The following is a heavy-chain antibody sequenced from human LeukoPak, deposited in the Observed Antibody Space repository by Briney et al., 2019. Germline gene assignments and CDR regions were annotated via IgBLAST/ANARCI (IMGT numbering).Heavy chain of an antibody. CDR2: IYSGGST. V-gene: IGHV3-53*01. J-gene: IGHJ4*02. CDR3: ARETSQDYFDS. CDR1: GFTVSSNY. Sequence: GGSLRLSCAASGFTVSSNYMSWVHQAPGKGLEWVSVIYSGGSTYYADFVKGRFTISRDNAKNTLYVQMNSLRAEDTAVYYCARETSQDYFDSWGQGTLVTVSS.